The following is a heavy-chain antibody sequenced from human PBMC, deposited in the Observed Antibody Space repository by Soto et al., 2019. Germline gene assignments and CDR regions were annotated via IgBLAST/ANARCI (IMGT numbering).Heavy chain of an antibody. Sequence: SVKVSCKASGGTFSSYAISWVRQAPGQGLEWMGGIIPIFGTANYAQKFQGRVTITADESTSTAYMELSSLRSEDTAVYYCARDAEDTAMETNYFDYWGQGTLVTVSS. V-gene: IGHV1-69*13. CDR1: GGTFSSYA. CDR2: IIPIFGTA. CDR3: ARDAEDTAMETNYFDY. D-gene: IGHD5-18*01. J-gene: IGHJ4*02.